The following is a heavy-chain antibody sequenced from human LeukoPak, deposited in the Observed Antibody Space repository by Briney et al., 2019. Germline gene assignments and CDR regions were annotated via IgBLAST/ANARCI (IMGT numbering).Heavy chain of an antibody. CDR2: FYTSGST. CDR1: GFTVSSNY. V-gene: IGHV3-53*01. D-gene: IGHD3-10*01. CDR3: ARVTTSGSYKFDY. Sequence: GGSLRLSCAASGFTVSSNYISWVRQAPGKGLEWVSLFYTSGSTYYADSVKGRFTISRDNSKNTLYLQMNSLRAEDTAVYYCARVTTSGSYKFDYWGQGTLVTVSS. J-gene: IGHJ4*02.